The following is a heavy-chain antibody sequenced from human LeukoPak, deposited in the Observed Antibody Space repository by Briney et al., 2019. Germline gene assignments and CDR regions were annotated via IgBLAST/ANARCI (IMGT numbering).Heavy chain of an antibody. CDR1: GFTFSSYA. CDR3: ARDPGSGYYPDY. D-gene: IGHD3-22*01. V-gene: IGHV3-30-3*01. J-gene: IGHJ4*02. Sequence: GGSLRLSCAASGFTFSSYAMHWVRQAPGKGLEWVAVISYDGSNKYYADSVKGRFTISRDNSKNTLYLQMNSLRAEDTAVYYCARDPGSGYYPDYWGQGTLVTVSS. CDR2: ISYDGSNK.